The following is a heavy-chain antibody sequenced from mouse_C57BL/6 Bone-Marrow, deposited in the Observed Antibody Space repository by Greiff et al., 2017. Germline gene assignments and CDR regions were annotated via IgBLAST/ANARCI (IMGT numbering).Heavy chain of an antibody. CDR2: IYPRSGNT. CDR3: ARERDYGSSHWYFDG. D-gene: IGHD1-1*01. CDR1: GYTFTSYG. Sequence: QVQLQQSGAELARPGASVKLSCKASGYTFTSYGISWVKQRTGQGLEWIGEIYPRSGNTYYNEKFKGKATLTADKSSSTAYMELRSLTSEDSAVYFCARERDYGSSHWYFDGWGTGTTVTVSS. V-gene: IGHV1-81*01. J-gene: IGHJ1*03.